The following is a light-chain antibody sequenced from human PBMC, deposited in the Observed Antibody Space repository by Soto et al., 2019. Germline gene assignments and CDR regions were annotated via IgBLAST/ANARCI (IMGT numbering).Light chain of an antibody. CDR2: WAS. CDR1: QSVLYSSNNKNH. Sequence: DIVMTQSPDSLAVSLGERATINCKSSQSVLYSSNNKNHLAWYQQKPGQPPKLLIYWASTRESGVPDRFSCSGSGTDFTLAISSLQAEDVAVYYCQQYCGTHVFGGGTKVEIK. CDR3: QQYCGTHV. V-gene: IGKV4-1*01. J-gene: IGKJ4*01.